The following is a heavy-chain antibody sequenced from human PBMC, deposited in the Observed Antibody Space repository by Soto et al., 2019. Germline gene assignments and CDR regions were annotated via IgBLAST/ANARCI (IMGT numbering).Heavy chain of an antibody. Sequence: QVQLQESGPGLVKPSQTLSLTCTVSGGSISSGGYYWSCIRQHPGKGLEWIGYIYYSGSTYYNPSLKSLVTLSVDTSKNPFSLKLSSVTAADTAVYYCALRVRTMSSNWFDPWGQGTLVTVSS. D-gene: IGHD3-10*01. CDR1: GGSISSGGYY. CDR3: ALRVRTMSSNWFDP. J-gene: IGHJ5*02. CDR2: IYYSGST. V-gene: IGHV4-31*01.